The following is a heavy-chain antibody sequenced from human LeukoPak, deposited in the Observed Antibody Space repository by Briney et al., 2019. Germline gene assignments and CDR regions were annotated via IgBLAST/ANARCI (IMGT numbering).Heavy chain of an antibody. D-gene: IGHD5-12*01. CDR2: ISYDGSNK. CDR1: GFTFSSYG. CDR3: AASSGYDFPFDY. J-gene: IGHJ4*02. V-gene: IGHV3-30*03. Sequence: GGSLRLSCAASGFTFSSYGMHWVRQAPGKGLEWVAVISYDGSNKYYADSVKGRFTISRDNSKNTLYLQMSSLRAEDTAVYYCAASSGYDFPFDYWGQGTLVTVSS.